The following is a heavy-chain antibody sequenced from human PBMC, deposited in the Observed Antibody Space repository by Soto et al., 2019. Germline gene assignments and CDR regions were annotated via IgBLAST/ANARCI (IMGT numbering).Heavy chain of an antibody. V-gene: IGHV3-7*03. CDR1: GFTFSSYW. Sequence: EVQLVESGGGLVQPGGSLRLSCAASGFTFSSYWMNWVRQAPGKGLEWVANIKEDGSEKNYVDSVKGRFIISRDNAKESLFRKINSVRAEDRAVYYCARGQWGGKGYWGQGPLVT. CDR3: ARGQWGGKGY. J-gene: IGHJ4*02. D-gene: IGHD2-15*01. CDR2: IKEDGSEK.